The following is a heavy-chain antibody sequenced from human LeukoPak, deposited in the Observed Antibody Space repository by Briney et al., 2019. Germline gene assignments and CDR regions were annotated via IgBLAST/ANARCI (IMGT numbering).Heavy chain of an antibody. CDR1: GFTISSYS. J-gene: IGHJ6*02. Sequence: GGSLRLSCAASGFTISSYSMNWVRHAPGKGLEWVSYISSSSSTIYYADSVKGRFTISRDNAKKSLYLQMNSLRDEDTAVYYCAGEDSYIVVVPAATYYYYGMDVWGQGTTVTVSS. V-gene: IGHV3-48*02. CDR3: AGEDSYIVVVPAATYYYYGMDV. CDR2: ISSSSSTI. D-gene: IGHD2-2*01.